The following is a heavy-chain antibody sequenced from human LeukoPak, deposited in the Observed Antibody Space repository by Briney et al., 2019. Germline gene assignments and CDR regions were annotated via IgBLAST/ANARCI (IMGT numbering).Heavy chain of an antibody. V-gene: IGHV3-23*01. CDR1: GFTFSSHA. J-gene: IGHJ6*03. D-gene: IGHD4-17*01. CDR2: MSGSGGST. CDR3: AKGADYELNYYYYYMDV. Sequence: GGSLRLSCAGSGFTFSSHAMSWVRQAPGKGLEWVSAMSGSGGSTYYADSVKGRFTISRDNSKNTLFLQMNSLRAEDTAVYYCAKGADYELNYYYYYMDVWGKGTTVTVSS.